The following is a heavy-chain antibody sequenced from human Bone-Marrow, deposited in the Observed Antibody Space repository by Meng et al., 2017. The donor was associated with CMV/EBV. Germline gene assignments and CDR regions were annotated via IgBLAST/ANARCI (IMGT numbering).Heavy chain of an antibody. J-gene: IGHJ6*01. Sequence: SVKVSCKASGGTFSSYAISWVRQAPGQGLEWMGGIIPILGIANYAQKFQGRVTITADKSTSTAYMELSSLRSEDTAVYYCARGDYHEGAGYYYYYYGMAVWGQGTTVTVSS. CDR2: IIPILGIA. V-gene: IGHV1-69*10. CDR3: ARGDYHEGAGYYYYYYGMAV. D-gene: IGHD1-26*01. CDR1: GGTFSSYA.